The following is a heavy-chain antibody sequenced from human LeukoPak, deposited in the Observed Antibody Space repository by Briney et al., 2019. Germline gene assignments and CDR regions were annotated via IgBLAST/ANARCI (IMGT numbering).Heavy chain of an antibody. J-gene: IGHJ4*02. CDR1: GFTFSSYT. CDR3: ARDFQQWDY. D-gene: IGHD6-19*01. CDR2: ISSSSSYI. Sequence: GGSLRLSCAASGFTFSSYTMSWVRQAPGKGLEWVSSISSSSSYIYYADSVKGRFTISRDNAKNSLYLQMNSLRAEDTAVYYCARDFQQWDYWGQGTLVTVSS. V-gene: IGHV3-21*01.